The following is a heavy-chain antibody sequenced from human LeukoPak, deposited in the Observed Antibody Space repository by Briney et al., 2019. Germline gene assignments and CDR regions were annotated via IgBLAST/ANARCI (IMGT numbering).Heavy chain of an antibody. J-gene: IGHJ6*03. CDR3: ARHIGGGIEDMDV. D-gene: IGHD3-16*02. Sequence: TSETLSLTCTVSGGSISSYYWSWIRQPPGKGLEWIGYIYYSGSTNYNPSLKSRVTISVDTSKNQFSLKLSSVTAADTAVYYCARHIGGGIEDMDVWGKGTKVIVSS. CDR2: IYYSGST. V-gene: IGHV4-59*01. CDR1: GGSISSYY.